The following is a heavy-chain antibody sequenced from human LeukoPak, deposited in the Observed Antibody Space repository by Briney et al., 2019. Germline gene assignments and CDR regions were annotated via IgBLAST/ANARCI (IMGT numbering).Heavy chain of an antibody. CDR2: IIPIFGTA. CDR1: GGTFSSYA. V-gene: IGHV1-69*01. CDR3: ARGRVVPAAITVEMNIAY. D-gene: IGHD2-2*02. Sequence: SVKVSCKASGGTFSSYAISLVRQAPGRGLEWMGGIIPIFGTANYAQKFQGRVTITADEPTSTAYMELSSLRSEDTAVYYCARGRVVPAAITVEMNIAYWGQGTLVAVSS. J-gene: IGHJ4*02.